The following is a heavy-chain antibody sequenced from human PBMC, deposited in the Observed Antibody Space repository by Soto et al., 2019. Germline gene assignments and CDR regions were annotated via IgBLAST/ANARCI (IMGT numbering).Heavy chain of an antibody. J-gene: IGHJ4*02. CDR2: IYYSGST. D-gene: IGHD2-2*01. CDR3: ARFYCSSASCYFDS. V-gene: IGHV4-59*08. Sequence: SETLSLTCAVYGGSFSGYYWSWIRQPPGKGLEWIGYIYYSGSTNYNPSLKSRVTISVDTSKNQFSLKLSSVTAADTAVYYCARFYCSSASCYFDSWGQGTLVTVSS. CDR1: GGSFSGYY.